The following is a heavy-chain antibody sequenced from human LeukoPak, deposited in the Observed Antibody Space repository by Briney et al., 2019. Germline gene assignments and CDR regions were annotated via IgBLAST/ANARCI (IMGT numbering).Heavy chain of an antibody. V-gene: IGHV4-34*01. D-gene: IGHD2-2*02. CDR3: ARGGCSSTSCYTGGFDY. CDR1: GGSFSGYY. J-gene: IGHJ4*02. Sequence: SETLSLTCAVYGGSFSGYYWSWIRQPPGKGLEWIGEINHSGSTNYNPSLRSRVTISVDTSKNQFSLKLSSVTAADTAVYYCARGGCSSTSCYTGGFDYWGQGTLVTVSS. CDR2: INHSGST.